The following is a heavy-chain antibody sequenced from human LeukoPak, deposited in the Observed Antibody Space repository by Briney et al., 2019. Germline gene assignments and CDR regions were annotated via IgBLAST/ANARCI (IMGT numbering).Heavy chain of an antibody. CDR3: ARGGDYYDSSGYYYPSDAFDI. D-gene: IGHD3-22*01. CDR1: GYTLSVYY. J-gene: IGHJ3*02. CDR2: MNPNSGNT. V-gene: IGHV1-8*02. Sequence: ASVKVSCKASGYTLSVYYMHWVRQATGQGLEWMGWMNPNSGNTGYAQKFQGRVTMTRNTSISTAYMELSSLRSEDTAVYYRARGGDYYDSSGYYYPSDAFDIWGQGTMVTVSS.